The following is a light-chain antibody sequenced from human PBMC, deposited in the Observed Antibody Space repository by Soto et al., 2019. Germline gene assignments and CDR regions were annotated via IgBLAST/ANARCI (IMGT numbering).Light chain of an antibody. V-gene: IGKV2-30*01. J-gene: IGKJ5*01. CDR3: MQGTHPFP. CDR2: KVS. Sequence: DVVMTQSELSLPVILGQPASISGGASQSLIYSDGHTDLNGFQQRPGQSARRLIYKVSKRDCGVPERCGGRWWGADFTLRIIRVEAEDVGVCCCMQGTHPFPFGHGTRLEIK. CDR1: QSLIYSDGHTD.